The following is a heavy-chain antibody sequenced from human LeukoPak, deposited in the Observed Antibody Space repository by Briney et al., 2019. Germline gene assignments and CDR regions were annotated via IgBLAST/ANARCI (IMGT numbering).Heavy chain of an antibody. CDR1: RYSISSNYY. D-gene: IGHD3-22*01. Sequence: SETLSLTCTVSRYSISSNYYWGWSRPPPGKGLEGIGSIYHSGSTYYNPSLKSRVTISVDTSKNQFSLKLTSVTAADTAVYYCARSSGYMSYWGQGTLVTVSS. CDR3: ARSSGYMSY. V-gene: IGHV4-38-2*02. CDR2: IYHSGST. J-gene: IGHJ4*02.